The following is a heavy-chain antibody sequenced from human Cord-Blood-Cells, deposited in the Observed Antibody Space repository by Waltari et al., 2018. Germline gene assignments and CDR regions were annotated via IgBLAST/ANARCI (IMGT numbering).Heavy chain of an antibody. CDR1: GYTFTSYG. D-gene: IGHD3-22*01. Sequence: QVQLVQSGAEVKKPGASVTVSCKAAGYTFTSYGISWVRQAPGPGLEWMGWISAYNGNTNYAQKLQGRVTMTTDTSTSTAYMELRSLRSDDTAVYYCARRRADYYDSSGYYYFDYWGQGTLVTVSS. J-gene: IGHJ4*02. CDR2: ISAYNGNT. V-gene: IGHV1-18*01. CDR3: ARRRADYYDSSGYYYFDY.